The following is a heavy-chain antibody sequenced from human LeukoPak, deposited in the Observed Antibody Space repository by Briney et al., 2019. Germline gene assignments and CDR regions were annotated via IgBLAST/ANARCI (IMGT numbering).Heavy chain of an antibody. CDR2: VSNSGDYI. CDR3: RGLLVATTNPFDY. V-gene: IGHV3-21*04. D-gene: IGHD5-12*01. J-gene: IGHJ4*02. CDR1: GFSFSSYR. Sequence: GGSLRLSCAASGFSFSSYRMNWVRQAPGKGPEWVSSVSNSGDYIHYADSVKGRFTISRDNSKNTLYLQMNSLRAEDTAVYYCRGLLVATTNPFDYWGQGTLVTVSS.